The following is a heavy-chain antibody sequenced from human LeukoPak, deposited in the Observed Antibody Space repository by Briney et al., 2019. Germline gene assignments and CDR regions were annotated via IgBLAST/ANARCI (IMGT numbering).Heavy chain of an antibody. J-gene: IGHJ4*02. Sequence: HWASVKVSCKASGYTFTSYGISWVRQAPGQGLEWMGWISAYNGNTNYAQKLQGRVTMATDTSTSTAYMELRSLRSDDTAVYYCARLLRYFDWYFDYWGQGTLVAVSS. CDR3: ARLLRYFDWYFDY. CDR2: ISAYNGNT. D-gene: IGHD3-9*01. CDR1: GYTFTSYG. V-gene: IGHV1-18*04.